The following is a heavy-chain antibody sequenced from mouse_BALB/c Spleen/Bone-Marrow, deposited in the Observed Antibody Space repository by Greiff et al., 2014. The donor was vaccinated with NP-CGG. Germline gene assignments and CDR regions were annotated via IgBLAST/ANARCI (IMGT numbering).Heavy chain of an antibody. CDR3: ARLITTDY. CDR1: GFNIKDTY. J-gene: IGHJ2*01. D-gene: IGHD2-4*01. V-gene: IGHV14-3*02. Sequence: VQLKHSWAELVKPGASVKLSCTASGFNIKDTYMPWVKQRPEQGLGWIGRIDPSNGNTKYDPKFQGKATITADTSSNTAYLQLSSLTSEDTAVYYCARLITTDYWGQGTTLTVSS. CDR2: IDPSNGNT.